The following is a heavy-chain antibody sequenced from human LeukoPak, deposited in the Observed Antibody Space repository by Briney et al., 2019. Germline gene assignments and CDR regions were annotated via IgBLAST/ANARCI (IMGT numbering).Heavy chain of an antibody. CDR3: ARVERWLQSPFDY. CDR2: ISYDGSNK. Sequence: PGGSLRLSCAASGFTVSSNYMSWVRQAPGKGLEWVAVISYDGSNKYYADSVKGRFTISRDNSKNTLYLQMNSLRAEDTAMYYCARVERWLQSPFDYWGQGTLVTVSS. CDR1: GFTVSSNY. D-gene: IGHD5-24*01. V-gene: IGHV3-30-3*01. J-gene: IGHJ4*02.